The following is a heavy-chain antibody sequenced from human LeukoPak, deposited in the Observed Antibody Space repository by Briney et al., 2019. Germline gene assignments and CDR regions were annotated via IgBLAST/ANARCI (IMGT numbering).Heavy chain of an antibody. Sequence: GGSLRLSCAASGFTFSSYSMNWVRQAPGKGLEWVSHIGRGTTYADSVKGRFTISRDNAKNSVYLQMNSLRAEDTALYYCAKDGWAFDIWGQGTMVTVSS. CDR2: IGRGTT. CDR1: GFTFSSYS. V-gene: IGHV3-48*04. D-gene: IGHD3-10*01. CDR3: AKDGWAFDI. J-gene: IGHJ3*02.